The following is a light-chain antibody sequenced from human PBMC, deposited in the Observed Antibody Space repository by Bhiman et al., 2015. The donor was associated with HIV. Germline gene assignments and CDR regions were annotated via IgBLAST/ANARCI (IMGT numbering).Light chain of an antibody. CDR3: QAWDSSTVV. V-gene: IGLV3-1*01. CDR2: QDN. CDR1: KLGNRY. Sequence: SYELTQPPSLSVSPGQTASITCSGDKLGNRYACWYQQKPGQSPVLVIYQDNKRPSGIPERFSGSNSGNSATLTISGTQAVDEADYYCQAWDSSTVVFGGGTKLTV. J-gene: IGLJ2*01.